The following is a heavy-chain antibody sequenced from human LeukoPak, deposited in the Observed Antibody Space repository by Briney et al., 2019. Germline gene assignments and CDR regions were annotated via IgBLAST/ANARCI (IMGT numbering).Heavy chain of an antibody. V-gene: IGHV1-24*01. CDR1: GYTLTELS. D-gene: IGHD1-26*01. CDR2: FDPEDGET. Sequence: ASVKVSCKVSGYTLTELSMHWVRQAPGKGLEWMGGFDPEDGETIYAQKFQGRVTMTEDTSTDTAYMELGSLRSEDTAVYYCATSYSGSYHNWFDPWGQGTLVTVSS. J-gene: IGHJ5*02. CDR3: ATSYSGSYHNWFDP.